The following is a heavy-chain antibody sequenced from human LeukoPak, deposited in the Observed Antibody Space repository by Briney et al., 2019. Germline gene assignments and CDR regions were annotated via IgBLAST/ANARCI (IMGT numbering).Heavy chain of an antibody. CDR2: IIPIFGTA. CDR1: GGTFSSYA. CDR3: ATGTPPTIFGVVIRDFDY. V-gene: IGHV1-69*05. D-gene: IGHD3-3*01. J-gene: IGHJ4*02. Sequence: SVKVSCKASGGTFSSYAISWVRQAPGQGLEWMGGIIPIFGTANYAQKFQGRVTITTDESTSTAYMELSSLRSEDTAVYYCATGTPPTIFGVVIRDFDYWGQGTLVTVSS.